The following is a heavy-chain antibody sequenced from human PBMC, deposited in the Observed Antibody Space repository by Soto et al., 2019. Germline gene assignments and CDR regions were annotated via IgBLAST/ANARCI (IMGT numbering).Heavy chain of an antibody. J-gene: IGHJ6*02. CDR1: GYSFTSYW. CDR2: IDPSDSYT. CDR3: AGLSAHGAQYYYGMDV. V-gene: IGHV5-10-1*01. Sequence: PGESLKISCKGSGYSFTSYWTSWVRQMPGKGLEWMGRIDPSDSYTNYSPSFQGHVTISADKSISTAYLQWSSLKASDTAMYYCAGLSAHGAQYYYGMDVWGQGTTVTVSS.